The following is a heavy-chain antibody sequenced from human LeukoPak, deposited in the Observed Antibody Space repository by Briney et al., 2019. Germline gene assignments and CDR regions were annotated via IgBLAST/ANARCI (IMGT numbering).Heavy chain of an antibody. J-gene: IGHJ3*02. D-gene: IGHD2/OR15-2a*01. Sequence: ASVKVSCKASGYTFTSYGISWVRQAPGQGLEWMGWISGYNGETSYPQKVQGRITMTIDTFTTTAYMELRSLRSDDTAVYYCARRSQCNLSTCSKGGGFDIWGQGTMVTVSS. CDR3: ARRSQCNLSTCSKGGGFDI. CDR1: GYTFTSYG. V-gene: IGHV1-18*01. CDR2: ISGYNGET.